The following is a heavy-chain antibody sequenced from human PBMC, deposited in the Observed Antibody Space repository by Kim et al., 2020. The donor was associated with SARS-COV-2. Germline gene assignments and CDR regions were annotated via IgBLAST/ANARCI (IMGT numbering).Heavy chain of an antibody. V-gene: IGHV3-48*03. CDR2: ISSSSSTI. J-gene: IGHJ6*02. D-gene: IGHD3-16*01. CDR3: ARAKCECRLCSKGMDV. Sequence: GGSLRLSCAASGFTFSSYEMNWVRQAPGKGLEWVSYISSSSSTIYYADSVKGRFTISRDNAKNSLYLQMNSLRAEDTAVYYCARAKCECRLCSKGMDVWGQRTTVTVSS. CDR1: GFTFSSYE.